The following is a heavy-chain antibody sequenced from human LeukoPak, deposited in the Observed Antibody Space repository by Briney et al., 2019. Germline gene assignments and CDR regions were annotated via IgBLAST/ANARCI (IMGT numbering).Heavy chain of an antibody. CDR3: ARSGYSSSIIYYYYMDV. CDR2: ISSSSSYI. Sequence: PGGSLRLSCAASGFTFSSYSMNWVRQAPGKGLEWVSSISSSSSYIYYADSVKGRFTISRDNAKNSLYLQMNSLRAEDTAVYYCARSGYSSSIIYYYYMDVWGKGTTVTVSS. J-gene: IGHJ6*03. D-gene: IGHD5-18*01. V-gene: IGHV3-21*01. CDR1: GFTFSSYS.